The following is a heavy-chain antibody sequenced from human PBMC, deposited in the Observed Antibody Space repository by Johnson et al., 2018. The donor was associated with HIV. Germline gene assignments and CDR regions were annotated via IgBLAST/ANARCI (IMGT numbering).Heavy chain of an antibody. CDR1: GFTFDDYA. CDR2: LFSGDTT. V-gene: IGHV3-66*01. D-gene: IGHD4-23*01. Sequence: VQLVESGGGLVQPGRSLRLSCTASGFTFDDYAMHWVRQAPGKGLEWVSVLFSGDTTYYADSVNGRFTISRDNSKNTLYLQMNSLRAEDTAVYYCARDFNSGSPDGAFDIWGQGTMVTVSS. J-gene: IGHJ3*02. CDR3: ARDFNSGSPDGAFDI.